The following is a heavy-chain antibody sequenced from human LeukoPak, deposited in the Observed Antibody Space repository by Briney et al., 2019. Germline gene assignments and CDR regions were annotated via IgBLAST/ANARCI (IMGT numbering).Heavy chain of an antibody. J-gene: IGHJ4*02. Sequence: SVKVSCKASGGTFSSYAISWVRQAPGQGLEWMGGIIPIFGTANYAQKFQGRVTITADESTSTAYMGLSSLRSEDTAVYYCAQTYSYGYDYWGQGTLVTVSS. V-gene: IGHV1-69*13. D-gene: IGHD5-18*01. CDR1: GGTFSSYA. CDR3: AQTYSYGYDY. CDR2: IIPIFGTA.